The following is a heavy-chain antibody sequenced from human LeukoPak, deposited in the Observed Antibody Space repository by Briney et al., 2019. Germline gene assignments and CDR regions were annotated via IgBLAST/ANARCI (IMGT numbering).Heavy chain of an antibody. CDR2: IKSKTDGGTT. Sequence: GGSLRLSCAASEFSFSNAWMTWVRQAPGKGLEWVGRIKSKTDGGTTDYAAPVKDRFTISRDDSKNTLYLQMNSLKTEDTAVYYCTTNLRWDLPNFDYWGQGTLVTVSS. CDR3: TTNLRWDLPNFDY. J-gene: IGHJ4*02. CDR1: EFSFSNAW. V-gene: IGHV3-15*01. D-gene: IGHD1-26*01.